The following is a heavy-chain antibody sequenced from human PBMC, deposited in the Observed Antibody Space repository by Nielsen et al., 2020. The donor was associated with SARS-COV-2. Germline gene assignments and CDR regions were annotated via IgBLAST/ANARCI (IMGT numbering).Heavy chain of an antibody. J-gene: IGHJ4*02. Sequence: GESLKISCAASGSTFSSYAMSWVRQAPGKGLEWVSAISGSGGSTYYADSVKGRFTISRDNSKNTLYLQMNSLRAEDTAVYYCAKDIEVITIFGVVITSYSFDYWGQGTLVTVSS. CDR3: AKDIEVITIFGVVITSYSFDY. CDR1: GSTFSSYA. V-gene: IGHV3-23*01. CDR2: ISGSGGST. D-gene: IGHD3-3*01.